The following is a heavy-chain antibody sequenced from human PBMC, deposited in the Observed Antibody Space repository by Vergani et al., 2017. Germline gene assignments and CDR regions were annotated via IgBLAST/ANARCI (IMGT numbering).Heavy chain of an antibody. V-gene: IGHV4-31*03. CDR3: ARALLRRARKSDYVVFDWFDP. D-gene: IGHD4-17*01. CDR2: IYYSGST. Sequence: QVQLQESGPGLVKPSQTLSLTCTVSGGSISSGGYYWSWIRQHPGKGLEWIGYIYYSGSTNYNPSLKSRVTISVDTSKNQFSLKLSSVTAADTAVYYCARALLRRARKSDYVVFDWFDPWGQGTLVTVSS. J-gene: IGHJ5*02. CDR1: GGSISSGGYY.